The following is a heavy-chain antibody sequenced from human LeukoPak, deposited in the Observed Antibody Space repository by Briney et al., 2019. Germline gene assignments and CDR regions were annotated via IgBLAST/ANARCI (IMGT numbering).Heavy chain of an antibody. CDR3: AKDISKTTVTGFGY. D-gene: IGHD4-17*01. Sequence: PGRSLRLSCAASGFIFDDYAMHWVRQAPGKGLEWVSGVSWKSDTVGYADSVKGRFTISRDNAKNSLYLQMNGLRAEDTALYYCAKDISKTTVTGFGYWGQGTLVTVSS. V-gene: IGHV3-9*01. J-gene: IGHJ4*02. CDR1: GFIFDDYA. CDR2: VSWKSDTV.